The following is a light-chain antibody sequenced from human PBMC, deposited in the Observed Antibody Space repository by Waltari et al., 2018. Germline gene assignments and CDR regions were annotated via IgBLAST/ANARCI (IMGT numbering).Light chain of an antibody. J-gene: IGKJ5*01. CDR3: LQHYTYPPT. CDR1: KDIGNY. CDR2: AVS. V-gene: IGKV1-17*03. Sequence: DIQMTQSPSAMSASVGDRVAITCRASKDIGNYLAWFQQKPGTVPKRLIYAVSSWESGVPSRFSGSDSGTEFTLTINRLQPEDLATYFCLQHYTYPPTFGQGTRLEI.